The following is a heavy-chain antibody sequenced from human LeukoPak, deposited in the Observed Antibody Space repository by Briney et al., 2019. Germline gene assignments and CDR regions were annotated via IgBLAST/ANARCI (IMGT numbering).Heavy chain of an antibody. J-gene: IGHJ4*02. CDR2: INHSGST. V-gene: IGHV4-34*01. Sequence: SETLSLTCAVYGGSFSGYYWSWIRQPPGKGLEWIGEINHSGSTNYNPSLKSRVTISVDTSKNQFSLKPSSVTAADTAVYHCARGDGSVWGIVGAIFFDYWGQGTLVTVSS. D-gene: IGHD1-26*01. CDR1: GGSFSGYY. CDR3: ARGDGSVWGIVGAIFFDY.